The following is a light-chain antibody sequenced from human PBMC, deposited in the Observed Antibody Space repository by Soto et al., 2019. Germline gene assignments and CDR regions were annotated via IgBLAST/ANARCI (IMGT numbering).Light chain of an antibody. CDR3: QQLNSYPIT. J-gene: IGKJ5*01. V-gene: IGKV1-9*01. CDR1: QSISSY. Sequence: DIQMTQSPSSLSASVGDRVTITCRASQSISSYFAWFQQKLGKAPKLLIYAASTLQTGVPSRFSGSGSGTEFTLTISSLQPEDFATYYCQQLNSYPITFGQGTRLEIK. CDR2: AAS.